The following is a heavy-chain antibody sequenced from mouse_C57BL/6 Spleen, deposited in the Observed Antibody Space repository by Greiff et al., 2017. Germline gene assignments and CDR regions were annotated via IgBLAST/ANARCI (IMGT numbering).Heavy chain of an antibody. Sequence: EVQLQQSGPELVKPGASVKISCKASGYTFTDYYMNWVKQSHGKSLEWIGDINPNNGGTSYNQKFKGKATLTVDKSSSTAYMELRSLTSEDSAVYYCARDEDDYDDAPFDYWGQGTTLTVSS. J-gene: IGHJ2*01. CDR2: INPNNGGT. D-gene: IGHD2-4*01. CDR1: GYTFTDYY. CDR3: ARDEDDYDDAPFDY. V-gene: IGHV1-26*01.